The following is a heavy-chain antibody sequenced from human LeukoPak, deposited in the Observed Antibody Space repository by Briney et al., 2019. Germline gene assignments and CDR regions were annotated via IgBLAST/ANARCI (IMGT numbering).Heavy chain of an antibody. D-gene: IGHD1-1*01. CDR2: IQGGGNI. CDR3: ARDRGYAMDV. CDR1: GRSISDQY. V-gene: IGHV3-53*01. Sequence: GGSLRLSCAASGRSISDQYMSWVRQAPGKGLEWVSIIQGGGNIYYADSVKGRITVSRDNSKNTVYLQMNSLRAEDTAVYYCARDRGYAMDVWGQGTTVTVSS. J-gene: IGHJ6*02.